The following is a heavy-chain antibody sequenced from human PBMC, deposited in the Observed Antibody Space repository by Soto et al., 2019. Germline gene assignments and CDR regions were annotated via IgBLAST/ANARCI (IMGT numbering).Heavy chain of an antibody. CDR1: GFTFSNYA. Sequence: EVHLVDSGGGLAQPGRSLRLSCTASGFTFSNYAMTWVRQAPGKGLEWVSVITGSGGGTYFVDSVKGRFTISRDNSKNTVYLQMNSLRAEDTAVYYCAKRPLTAAGFDYWGQGTLVTVSS. V-gene: IGHV3-23*04. D-gene: IGHD6-13*01. CDR2: ITGSGGGT. J-gene: IGHJ4*02. CDR3: AKRPLTAAGFDY.